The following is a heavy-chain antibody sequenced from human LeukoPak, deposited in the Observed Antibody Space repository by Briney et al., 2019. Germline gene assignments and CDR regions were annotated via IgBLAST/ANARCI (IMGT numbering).Heavy chain of an antibody. D-gene: IGHD3-22*01. CDR1: GYTFTSYG. CDR2: ISAYNGNT. V-gene: IGHV1-18*01. Sequence: ASVKVSCKASGYTFTSYGISWVRQAPGQGLEWMGWISAYNGNTNYAQKLQGRVTMTTDTPTSTAYMELRSLRSDDTAVYYCARDPPNYYDSSGYSNVFDYWGQGTLVTVSS. J-gene: IGHJ4*02. CDR3: ARDPPNYYDSSGYSNVFDY.